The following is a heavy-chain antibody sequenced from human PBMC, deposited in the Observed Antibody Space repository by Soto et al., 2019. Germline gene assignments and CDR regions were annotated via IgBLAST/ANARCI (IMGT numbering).Heavy chain of an antibody. J-gene: IGHJ4*01. D-gene: IGHD2-21*02. CDR3: ARRRRKLLTEAYIDD. CDR1: GDSIRRRSFS. V-gene: IGHV4-39*01. Sequence: SEPRSLTCLASGDSIRRRSFSWGGLRQSTGKGLDWIVSSYCRWRTYYNPSFKSRATIAIGTSKNQFSLQLSSVTATDTAVYYCARRRRKLLTEAYIDDSDKGALV. CDR2: SYCRWRT.